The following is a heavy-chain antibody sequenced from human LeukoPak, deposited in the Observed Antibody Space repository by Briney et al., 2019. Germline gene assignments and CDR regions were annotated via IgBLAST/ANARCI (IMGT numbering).Heavy chain of an antibody. CDR1: GGSFSGYY. CDR2: INHSGST. V-gene: IGHV4-34*01. D-gene: IGHD1-7*01. CDR3: ARVPASTYNWNYDFGVYYFDY. J-gene: IGHJ4*02. Sequence: SETLSLTCAVYGGSFSGYYWSWIRQPPGKGLEWIGEINHSGSTNYNPSLKSRVTISVDTSKNQFSLKLSSVTAADTAVYYCARVPASTYNWNYDFGVYYFDYWGQGTLVTVSP.